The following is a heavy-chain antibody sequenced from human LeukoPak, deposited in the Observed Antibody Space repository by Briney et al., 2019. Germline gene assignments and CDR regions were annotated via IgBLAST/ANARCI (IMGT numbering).Heavy chain of an antibody. CDR2: INHSGST. J-gene: IGHJ2*01. Sequence: SETPSLTCAVYGGSFSGYYWSWIRQPPGKGLEWIGEINHSGSTNYNPSLKSRVTISVDTSKNQFSLKLSTVTAADTAVYYCARPGIAAAEGRYFDLWGRGTLVTVSS. CDR1: GGSFSGYY. CDR3: ARPGIAAAEGRYFDL. D-gene: IGHD6-13*01. V-gene: IGHV4-34*01.